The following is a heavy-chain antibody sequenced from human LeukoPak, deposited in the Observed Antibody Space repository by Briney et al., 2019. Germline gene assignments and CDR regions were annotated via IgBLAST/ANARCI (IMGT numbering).Heavy chain of an antibody. Sequence: GGSLRLSCAASGFTFSSYAMHWVRQAPGKGLEWVAVISYDGSNKYYADSVKGRFTISRDNSKNTLYLQMNSLRAEDTAVYYCARDRLIAARFLRSILDYWGQGTLVTVSS. CDR2: ISYDGSNK. V-gene: IGHV3-30*01. D-gene: IGHD6-6*01. CDR1: GFTFSSYA. CDR3: ARDRLIAARFLRSILDY. J-gene: IGHJ4*02.